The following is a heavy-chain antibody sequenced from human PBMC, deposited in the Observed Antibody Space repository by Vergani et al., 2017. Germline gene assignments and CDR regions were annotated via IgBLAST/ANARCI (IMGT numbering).Heavy chain of an antibody. V-gene: IGHV1-69*11. CDR3: ARARLTTVVTPPDY. J-gene: IGHJ4*02. CDR2: IIPILGTA. CDR1: GYTFTSYA. D-gene: IGHD4-23*01. Sequence: QVQLVQSGSELKKPGASVKVSCKASGYTFTSYAMNWVRQAPGQGLEWMGRIIPILGTANYAQKFQGRVTITADESTSTAYMELSSLRSEDTAVYYCARARLTTVVTPPDYWGQGTLVTVSS.